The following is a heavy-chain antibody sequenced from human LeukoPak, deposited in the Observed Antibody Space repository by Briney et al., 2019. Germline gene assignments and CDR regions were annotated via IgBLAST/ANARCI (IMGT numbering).Heavy chain of an antibody. D-gene: IGHD1-26*01. CDR2: IYYSGST. CDR3: ARHNSGSYYGGFDY. J-gene: IGHJ4*02. Sequence: SETLSLTCTVSGGSISSYYWSWIRQPPGKGLEWFGYIYYSGSTNYNPSLKSRLPISIDTSKNKLSLTLSSVTSADTAVYYCARHNSGSYYGGFDYWGQGTLVTVSS. CDR1: GGSISSYY. V-gene: IGHV4-59*08.